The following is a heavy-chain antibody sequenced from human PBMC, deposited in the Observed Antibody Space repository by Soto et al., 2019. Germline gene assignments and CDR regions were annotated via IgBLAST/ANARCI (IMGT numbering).Heavy chain of an antibody. CDR2: IYYSGST. CDR1: GGSISSSSYY. D-gene: IGHD6-13*01. V-gene: IGHV4-31*03. J-gene: IGHJ5*02. CDR3: GRAPRSSSWLGGWFDP. Sequence: QLQLQESGPGLVKPSETLSLTCTVSGGSISSSSYYWSWIRQHPGKGLEWIGYIYYSGSTYYNPSLKSRVTISVDTSKNQFSLKLSSVTAADTAVYYCGRAPRSSSWLGGWFDPWGQGTLVTVSS.